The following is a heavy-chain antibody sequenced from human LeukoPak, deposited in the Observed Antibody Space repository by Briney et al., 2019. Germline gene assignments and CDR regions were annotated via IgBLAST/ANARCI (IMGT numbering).Heavy chain of an antibody. CDR1: GDSISSYY. CDR2: IYYSGST. V-gene: IGHV4-59*08. J-gene: IGHJ4*02. D-gene: IGHD1-26*01. Sequence: SETLSLTCTVSGDSISSYYWSWIRQPPGKGLEWIGYIYYSGSTNYNPSLKSRVTISIDTSKNQFSLKLSSVTAADTAVYYCARHALVGATLFDYWGQGTLVTVSS. CDR3: ARHALVGATLFDY.